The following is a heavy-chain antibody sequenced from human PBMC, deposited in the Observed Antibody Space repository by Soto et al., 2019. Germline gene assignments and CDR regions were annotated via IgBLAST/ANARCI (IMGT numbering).Heavy chain of an antibody. J-gene: IGHJ6*03. CDR3: ARPQEVRGVIIPHLRDYYYYYMDV. CDR2: IIPIFGTA. V-gene: IGHV1-69*13. Sequence: GASVKVSCKASGGTFSSYAISWVRQAPRQGLEWMGGIIPIFGTANYAQKFQGRVTITADESTSTAYMELSSLRSEDTAVYYCARPQEVRGVIIPHLRDYYYYYMDVWGKGTTVTVSS. CDR1: GGTFSSYA. D-gene: IGHD3-10*01.